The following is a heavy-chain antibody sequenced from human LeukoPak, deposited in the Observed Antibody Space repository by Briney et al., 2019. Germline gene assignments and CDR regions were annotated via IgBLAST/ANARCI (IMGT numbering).Heavy chain of an antibody. D-gene: IGHD3-22*01. CDR2: IYTSGST. CDR1: GGSISSGFYY. CDR3: ARDRYYYDSSGYSIIDY. J-gene: IGHJ4*02. V-gene: IGHV4-61*02. Sequence: SETLSLTCTVSGGSISSGFYYWSWIRQPAGKGLEWIGRIYTSGSTNYNPSLKSRVTMSVDTSKNQFSLKLSSVTAADTAVYYCARDRYYYDSSGYSIIDYWGQGTLVTVSS.